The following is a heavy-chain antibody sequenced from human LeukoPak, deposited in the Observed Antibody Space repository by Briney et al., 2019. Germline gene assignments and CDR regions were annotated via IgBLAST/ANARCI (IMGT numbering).Heavy chain of an antibody. D-gene: IGHD3-10*01. CDR2: IYYSGST. CDR1: GGSISSYY. J-gene: IGHJ4*02. V-gene: IGHV4-59*08. Sequence: SETLSLTCTVSGGSISSYYWSWIRQPPGKGLEWIGYIYYSGSTNYNPSLKSRVTISVDTSKNQFSLKLSSVTAADTAVYYCARHASPGDYFDYWGQGTLVTVSS. CDR3: ARHASPGDYFDY.